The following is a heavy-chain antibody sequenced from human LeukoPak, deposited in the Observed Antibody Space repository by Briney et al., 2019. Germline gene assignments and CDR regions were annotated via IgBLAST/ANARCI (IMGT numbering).Heavy chain of an antibody. CDR3: ARTPAYYYDSSGDLWYFDY. CDR1: GYSFTSYW. D-gene: IGHD3-22*01. Sequence: GESLKISCKGSGYSFTSYWIGWVRQMPGKGLEWMGIIYAGDSDTRYSPSFQGQVTISADKSISTAYLQWSSLKASDTAMYYCARTPAYYYDSSGDLWYFDYWGQGTLVTVSS. CDR2: IYAGDSDT. V-gene: IGHV5-51*01. J-gene: IGHJ4*02.